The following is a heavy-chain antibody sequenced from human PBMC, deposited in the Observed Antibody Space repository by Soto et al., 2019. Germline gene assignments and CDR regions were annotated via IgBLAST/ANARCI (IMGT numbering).Heavy chain of an antibody. D-gene: IGHD6-19*01. CDR1: SVSKAW. CDR2: IKSKTDGGTT. V-gene: IGHV3-15*07. Sequence: SVSKAWMNWVRQAPGKGLEWVGRIKSKTDGGTTDYAAPVKGRSTISRDDSKNTLYLQMNSLKTEDTAVYYCTTDQIIAVAAHTWGQGTLVTVSS. CDR3: TTDQIIAVAAHT. J-gene: IGHJ5*02.